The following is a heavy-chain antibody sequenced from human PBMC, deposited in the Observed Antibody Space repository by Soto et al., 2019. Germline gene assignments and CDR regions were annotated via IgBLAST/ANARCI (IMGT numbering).Heavy chain of an antibody. V-gene: IGHV4-31*03. CDR3: ARESRGYSYYYGMDV. CDR1: GGSISSGGYY. Sequence: SETLSLTCSVSGGSISSGGYYWSWIRQHPGKGLEWIGYIYYSGSTYYNPSLKSRVTISVDTSKNQFSLKLSSVTAADTAVYYCARESRGYSYYYGMDVWGQGTTVTVSS. J-gene: IGHJ6*02. CDR2: IYYSGST. D-gene: IGHD5-18*01.